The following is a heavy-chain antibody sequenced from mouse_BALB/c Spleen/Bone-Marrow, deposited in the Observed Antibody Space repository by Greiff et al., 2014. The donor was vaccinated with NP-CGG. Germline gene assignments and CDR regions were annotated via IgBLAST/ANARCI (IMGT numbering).Heavy chain of an antibody. Sequence: DVQLQESGGGLVKPGGSLKLSCAASGFTFSSYAMSWVRQTPEKRLEWVASISSGGSTYYPDSVKDRFTISRDNARNILYLQMSSLRSEDTAMYYCAREEYGQKVYAMNYWGQGTSVTVSS. CDR3: AREEYGQKVYAMNY. CDR2: ISSGGST. V-gene: IGHV5-6-5*01. CDR1: GFTFSSYA. D-gene: IGHD2-10*02. J-gene: IGHJ4*01.